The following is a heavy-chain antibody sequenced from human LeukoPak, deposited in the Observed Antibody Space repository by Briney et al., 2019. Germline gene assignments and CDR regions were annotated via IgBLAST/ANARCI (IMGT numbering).Heavy chain of an antibody. CDR3: ATSLYGDYEADY. CDR2: VYYSWTT. J-gene: IGHJ4*02. CDR1: GGSIKSHY. V-gene: IGHV4-59*11. D-gene: IGHD5-12*01. Sequence: PSETLSLTCSVSGGSIKSHYYTWIRQPPGKGLEWIGYVYYSWTTSYNPSLESRVSISDDTSKNQVFLWLTSVTAADTAVYYCATSLYGDYEADYWGPGILVTVSS.